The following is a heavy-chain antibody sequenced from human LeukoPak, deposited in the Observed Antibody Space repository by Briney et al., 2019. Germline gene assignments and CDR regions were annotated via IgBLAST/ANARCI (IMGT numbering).Heavy chain of an antibody. D-gene: IGHD2/OR15-2a*01. CDR1: GGSISSYY. CDR3: ARRELSLYFDY. CDR2: IYYSGST. V-gene: IGHV4-59*13. Sequence: SETLSLTCTVSGGSISSYYWSWIRQPPGKGLEWIGYIYYSGSTNYNPSLESRVTISVDTSKNQFSLKLSSATAADTAVYYCARRELSLYFDYWGQGTLVTVSS. J-gene: IGHJ4*02.